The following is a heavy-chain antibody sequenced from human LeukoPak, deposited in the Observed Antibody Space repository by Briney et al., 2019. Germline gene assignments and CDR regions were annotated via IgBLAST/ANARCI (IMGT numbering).Heavy chain of an antibody. D-gene: IGHD3-10*01. CDR2: FDPVDGET. J-gene: IGHJ4*02. CDR3: ATGGHGSGSRDYFDY. Sequence: ASVKVSCKVSGYTLSELSMHWVRQAPGKGLEWMGGFDPVDGETIYAQKFQGRVTMTEDTSTDTAYMELSSLRSEDTAVYYCATGGHGSGSRDYFDYWGQGTLVTVSS. V-gene: IGHV1-24*01. CDR1: GYTLSELS.